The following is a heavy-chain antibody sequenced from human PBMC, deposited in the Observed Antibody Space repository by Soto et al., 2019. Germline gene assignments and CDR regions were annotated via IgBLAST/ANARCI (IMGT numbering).Heavy chain of an antibody. D-gene: IGHD2-15*01. V-gene: IGHV3-11*01. Sequence: GGSLILSCATSGFTFSDYYISWIRQAPGKGLEWVSYISSSGSTIYYADSVKGRFTISRDNAKNSLYLQMHSLRAEDTAVYYCARNGVAAPPFYFEYWGQGTLVMVS. CDR3: ARNGVAAPPFYFEY. CDR2: ISSSGSTI. CDR1: GFTFSDYY. J-gene: IGHJ4*02.